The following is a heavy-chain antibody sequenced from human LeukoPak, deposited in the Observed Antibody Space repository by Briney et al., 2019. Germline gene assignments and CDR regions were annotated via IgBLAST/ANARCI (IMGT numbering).Heavy chain of an antibody. V-gene: IGHV4-34*01. CDR3: ARDHSNYGSYDY. Sequence: SETLSLTCAVYGGSFSGYYWSWIRQPPGKGLEWIGEINHSGSTNYNPSLKSRVTISVDTSKNQFSLKLGSVTAADTAVYYCARDHSNYGSYDYWGQGTLVTVSS. CDR1: GGSFSGYY. CDR2: INHSGST. D-gene: IGHD4-11*01. J-gene: IGHJ4*02.